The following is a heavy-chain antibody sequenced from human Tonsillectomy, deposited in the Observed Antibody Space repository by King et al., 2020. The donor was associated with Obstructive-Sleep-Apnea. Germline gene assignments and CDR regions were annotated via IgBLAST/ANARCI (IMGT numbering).Heavy chain of an antibody. CDR3: ARVLKD. CDR2: INPSGDST. Sequence: QLVQSGAEVKKPGASVKVSCKTSGYTFTNYYIYWVRQAPGQGLEWMGIINPSGDSTTYAQKFQGRVTMTRDTSTSTVYMELSSLRSEDTAVYYCARVLKDWGQGTLVTVSS. D-gene: IGHD3-16*01. CDR1: GYTFTNYY. V-gene: IGHV1-46*01. J-gene: IGHJ4*02.